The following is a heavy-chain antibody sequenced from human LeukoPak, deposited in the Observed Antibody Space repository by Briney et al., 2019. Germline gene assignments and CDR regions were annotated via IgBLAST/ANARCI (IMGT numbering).Heavy chain of an antibody. CDR3: TKGSSSDLWGHCDC. Sequence: GGSLGLSCAASGFTISSCAMNWVRQTPGKGLEWVSTVSASGSSTYYADSVKGRFTISRDKSKNTLYLQMNSLRAEDSAMCYCTKGSSSDLWGHCDCWGQGTLVTVSS. V-gene: IGHV3-23*01. J-gene: IGHJ4*02. CDR2: VSASGSST. CDR1: GFTISSCA. D-gene: IGHD6-6*01.